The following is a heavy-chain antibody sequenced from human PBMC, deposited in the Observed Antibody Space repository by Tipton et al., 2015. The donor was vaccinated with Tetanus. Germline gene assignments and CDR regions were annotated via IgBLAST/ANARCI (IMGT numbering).Heavy chain of an antibody. Sequence: TLSLTCSVSGGSLRGGDHNWSWIRQAPGKGLEWIGEINHSGNTNHNPSLKSRVTLSVDTSKNQFSLKLASVTAADTAVYFCARANFDSSKKGPFDSWGQGILVIVSA. J-gene: IGHJ4*02. V-gene: IGHV4-61*08. CDR1: GGSLRGGDHN. CDR3: ARANFDSSKKGPFDS. D-gene: IGHD3-3*01. CDR2: INHSGNT.